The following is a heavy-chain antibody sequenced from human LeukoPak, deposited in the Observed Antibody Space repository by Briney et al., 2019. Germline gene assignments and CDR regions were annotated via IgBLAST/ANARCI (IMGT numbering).Heavy chain of an antibody. CDR1: GGSISSYY. V-gene: IGHV4-4*07. D-gene: IGHD6-25*01. CDR3: ARDLIRGSSKTAAFDY. J-gene: IGHJ4*02. Sequence: SETLSLTCTVSGGSISSYYWSWIRQPAGKGLEWIGRIYTSGSTNYNPSLKSRVTMSVDTSKNQFSLKLSSVTAADTAVYYCARDLIRGSSKTAAFDYWGQGTLVTVSS. CDR2: IYTSGST.